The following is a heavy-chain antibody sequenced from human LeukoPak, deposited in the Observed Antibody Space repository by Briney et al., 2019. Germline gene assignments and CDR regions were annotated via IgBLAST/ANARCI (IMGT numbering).Heavy chain of an antibody. Sequence: SETLSLTCTASGGFVSRESWTWIRQFPDKRLEWIGYISHSGATDYKPSLESRVTISRDTPKNQFFLNLNAVTAADTAVYFCARVEAGIVAVPARQPGPPPPRYCDYWGQGILVTVSS. D-gene: IGHD2-2*01. V-gene: IGHV4-59*02. CDR2: ISHSGAT. CDR3: ARVEAGIVAVPARQPGPPPPRYCDY. CDR1: GGFVSRES. J-gene: IGHJ4*02.